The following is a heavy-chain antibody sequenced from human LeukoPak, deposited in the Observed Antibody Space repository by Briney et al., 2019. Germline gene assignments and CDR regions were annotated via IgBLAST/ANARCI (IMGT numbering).Heavy chain of an antibody. Sequence: SETLSLTCAVYGGSFSGYYWSWIRQPPGKGLGWIGEINHSGSTNYNPSLKSRVTISVDTSKSQFSLKLNSMTAADTAVYYCARGAQTYYDKAPVDYWGQGTLVTVSS. J-gene: IGHJ4*02. CDR3: ARGAQTYYDKAPVDY. CDR1: GGSFSGYY. CDR2: INHSGST. D-gene: IGHD3-22*01. V-gene: IGHV4-34*01.